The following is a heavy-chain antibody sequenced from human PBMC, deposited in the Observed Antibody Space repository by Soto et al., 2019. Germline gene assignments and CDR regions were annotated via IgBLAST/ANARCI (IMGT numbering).Heavy chain of an antibody. CDR3: ARGSYYSGWV. CDR1: GDSVSSTSTA. CDR2: TYYRSKWYS. V-gene: IGHV6-1*01. D-gene: IGHD6-19*01. Sequence: QVQLQQSGPGLVQPSQTLSLTCAISGDSVSSTSTAWSWIRQSPSRGLEWLGRTYYRSKWYSDYAVSVKSRITINPDTAKNQFSLQLNSVTPEDTAVYYCARGSYYSGWVWGQGTLVTVSS. J-gene: IGHJ4*02.